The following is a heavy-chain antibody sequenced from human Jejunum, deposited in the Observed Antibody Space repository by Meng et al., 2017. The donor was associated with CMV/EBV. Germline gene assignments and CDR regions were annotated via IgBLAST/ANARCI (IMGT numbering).Heavy chain of an antibody. D-gene: IGHD3-16*01. V-gene: IGHV5-51*01. CDR1: EYKFADQW. CDR2: IYPGDSDT. CDR3: AKQNWGFDY. J-gene: IGHJ4*02. Sequence: LKISCKTSEYKFADQWIGWVRQMTGKGLDWIGIIYPGDSDTKYNPSFQGLVTISADTSTNTAYLHWDNLQASDTAIYYCAKQNWGFDYWGQGTLVTVSS.